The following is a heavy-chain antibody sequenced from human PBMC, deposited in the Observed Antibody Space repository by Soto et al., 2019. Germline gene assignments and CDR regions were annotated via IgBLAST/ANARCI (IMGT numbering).Heavy chain of an antibody. V-gene: IGHV3-30*03. J-gene: IGHJ4*02. CDR2: ISYDGSNK. CDR1: GFTFSSYG. Sequence: VQLVESGGGVVQPGRSLRLSCAASGFTFSSYGMHWVRQAPGKGLEWVAVISYDGSNKYYADSVKGRFTISRDNSKNTLYLQMNSLRAEDTAVYYCAINMEGSGYYWGQGTLVTVSS. D-gene: IGHD3-22*01. CDR3: AINMEGSGYY.